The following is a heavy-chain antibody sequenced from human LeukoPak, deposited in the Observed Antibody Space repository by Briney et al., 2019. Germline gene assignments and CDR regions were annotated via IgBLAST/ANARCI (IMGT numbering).Heavy chain of an antibody. Sequence: GGSLRLPCAASGFTFSSYWMHWVRQAPGKGLVWVSRINNDGSSTSYADSVKGRFTISRDNAKNTLYLQMNSLRAEDTAVYYCARPTKEGSSWYWWFDPWGQGTLVTVPS. CDR2: INNDGSST. V-gene: IGHV3-74*01. J-gene: IGHJ5*02. CDR3: ARPTKEGSSWYWWFDP. CDR1: GFTFSSYW. D-gene: IGHD6-13*01.